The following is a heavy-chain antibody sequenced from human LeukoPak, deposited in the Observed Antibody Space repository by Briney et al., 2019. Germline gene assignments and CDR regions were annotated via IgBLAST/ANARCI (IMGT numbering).Heavy chain of an antibody. D-gene: IGHD3-10*01. CDR1: SGSISSSSYY. Sequence: SETLSLTCIVSSGSISSSSYYWGWIRQPPGKGLEWIGSIYYSGSTYYNPSLKSRVTISVDTSKNQFSLKLSSVTAADTAVYYCARVLRGVDYWGQGTLVTVSS. CDR2: IYYSGST. V-gene: IGHV4-39*07. J-gene: IGHJ4*02. CDR3: ARVLRGVDY.